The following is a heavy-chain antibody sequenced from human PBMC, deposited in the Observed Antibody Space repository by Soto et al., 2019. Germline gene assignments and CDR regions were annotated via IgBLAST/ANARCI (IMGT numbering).Heavy chain of an antibody. CDR2: IGGSGRNT. CDR1: GFMFSRSG. J-gene: IGHJ4*02. D-gene: IGHD6-13*01. CDR3: AKDGLSASPSAIDY. V-gene: IGHV3-23*01. Sequence: GGSLRLSCAASGFMFSRSGMTWVRQAPGMRLESVAGIGGSGRNTYYADSVKGRFTISRDNSKTTRFLQMNSLRDEDTAIYYCAKDGLSASPSAIDYWGQGTRVTVSS.